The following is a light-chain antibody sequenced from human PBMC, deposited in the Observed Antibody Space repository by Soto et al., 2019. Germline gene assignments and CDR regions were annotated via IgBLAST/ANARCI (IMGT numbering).Light chain of an antibody. V-gene: IGLV2-23*02. CDR1: SSDVGSYNL. CDR2: EVS. J-gene: IGLJ1*01. Sequence: QSVLTQPASVSGSPGQSITISCTGTSSDVGSYNLVSWYQQHPGKAPKLMIYEVSKRPSGVSNRFSGSKFGNTASLTISGLQAEDEADYYCCSYAGSSTSYVFGTGTKVTVL. CDR3: CSYAGSSTSYV.